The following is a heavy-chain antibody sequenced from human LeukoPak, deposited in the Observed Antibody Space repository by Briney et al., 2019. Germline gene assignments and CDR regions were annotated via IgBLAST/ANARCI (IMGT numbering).Heavy chain of an antibody. D-gene: IGHD6-13*01. CDR3: ARGGPYSSSWYFRPSSWFDP. J-gene: IGHJ5*02. Sequence: PSETLSLTCTVSGGSISSYYWNWIRQPAGKGLEWIGRIYTSGSTSYNSSLKSRVTMSVDTSKNQFSLKLSSVTAADTAVYYCARGGPYSSSWYFRPSSWFDPWGQGTLVTVSS. CDR1: GGSISSYY. CDR2: IYTSGST. V-gene: IGHV4-4*07.